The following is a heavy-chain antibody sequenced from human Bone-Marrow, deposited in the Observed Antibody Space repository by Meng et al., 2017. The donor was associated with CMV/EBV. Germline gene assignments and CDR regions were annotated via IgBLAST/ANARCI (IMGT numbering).Heavy chain of an antibody. CDR1: GGSFSGYY. V-gene: IGHV4-34*01. D-gene: IGHD6-13*01. CDR2: INHSGST. CDR3: ARVGYYYYYGMDV. J-gene: IGHJ6*02. Sequence: ESLKISCAVYGGSFSGYYWSWIRQPPGKGLEWIGEINHSGSTNYNPSLKSRVTISVDTSKNQFSLKLSSVTAADTAVYYCARVGYYYYYGMDVWGQGTTVTVSS.